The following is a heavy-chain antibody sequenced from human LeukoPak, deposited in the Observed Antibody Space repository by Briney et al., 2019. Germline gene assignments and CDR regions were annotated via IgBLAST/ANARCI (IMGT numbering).Heavy chain of an antibody. CDR2: IYYSGST. Sequence: SETLSLTCTVSGGSISSYYWSWVRQPPGKGLEWIGHIYYSGSTNYNPSLKSRVTISVDTSKNQFSLKLSSVTAADTAVYYCAGQKGSWGGFDYWGQGTLVTVSS. V-gene: IGHV4-59*01. J-gene: IGHJ4*02. CDR1: GGSISSYY. CDR3: AGQKGSWGGFDY. D-gene: IGHD6-13*01.